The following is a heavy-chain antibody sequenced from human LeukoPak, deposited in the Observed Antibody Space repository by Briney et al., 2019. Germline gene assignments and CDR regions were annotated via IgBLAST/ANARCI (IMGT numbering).Heavy chain of an antibody. CDR1: GGSISSYY. CDR3: AREGSSGWYEGYFDY. CDR2: IYYSGST. Sequence: SETLSLNCTVSGGSISSYYWSWIRQPPGKGLEWIGYIYYSGSTNYNPSLKSRVTISVDTSKNQFSLKLSSVTAADTAVYYCAREGSSGWYEGYFDYWGQGTLVTVSS. V-gene: IGHV4-59*01. D-gene: IGHD6-19*01. J-gene: IGHJ4*02.